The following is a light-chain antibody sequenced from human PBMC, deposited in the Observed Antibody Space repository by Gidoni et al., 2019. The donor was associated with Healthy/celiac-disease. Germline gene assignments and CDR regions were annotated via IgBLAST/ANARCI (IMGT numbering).Light chain of an antibody. CDR3: QQYGSSPFT. CDR2: GAS. CDR1: QSVSSSY. Sequence: EFVLPQPPGPLSLSPGERATLSSRASQSVSSSYLAWYQQTPGQAPRLLIYGASSRATGIPDRFSGSGSGTDFTLTISRLEPEDFAVYYCQQYGSSPFTFGPGTKVDIK. J-gene: IGKJ3*01. V-gene: IGKV3-20*01.